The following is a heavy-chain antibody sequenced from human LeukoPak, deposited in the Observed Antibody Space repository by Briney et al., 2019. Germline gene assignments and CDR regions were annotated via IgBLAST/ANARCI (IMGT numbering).Heavy chain of an antibody. CDR1: GFTFNNYA. CDR3: AKTGEEYSYGRYYFDY. D-gene: IGHD5-18*01. J-gene: IGHJ4*02. Sequence: PGGSLRLSCAASGFTFNNYAMSWVRQAPGKGLEWVSGISGSGGSTHYADSVKGRFTISRDNSKNTLYLQMNSLRAEDTAVYYCAKTGEEYSYGRYYFDYWGQGTLVTVSS. CDR2: ISGSGGST. V-gene: IGHV3-23*01.